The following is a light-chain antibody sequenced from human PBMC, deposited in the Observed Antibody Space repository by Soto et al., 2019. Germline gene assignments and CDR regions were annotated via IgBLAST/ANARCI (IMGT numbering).Light chain of an antibody. Sequence: IQMTQYPSSQSASVGDRVTMTCRASQVITNDLGWYQQKPGKAPRRLIYAASSLQSGVPSRFSGSGSGTEFTLTISSLQPEGFAVYYCQQYNNWLITFGQGTRLEIK. V-gene: IGKV1-17*01. J-gene: IGKJ5*01. CDR2: AAS. CDR1: QVITND. CDR3: QQYNNWLIT.